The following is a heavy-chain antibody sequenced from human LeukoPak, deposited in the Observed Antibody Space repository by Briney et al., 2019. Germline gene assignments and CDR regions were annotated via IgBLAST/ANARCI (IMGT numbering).Heavy chain of an antibody. CDR3: AKKSRDGYNPFDY. J-gene: IGHJ4*02. CDR1: GFTFRRYA. V-gene: IGHV3-23*01. Sequence: SGGSLSLSCAASGFTFRRYALSWVRQAPGQGLGLDCGMCSNCESPYYADSVKGRFTISRDNSKNTLYLEINSLRAEDTAVYYCAKKSRDGYNPFDYLGQGTLVTVSS. D-gene: IGHD5-24*01. CDR2: MCSNCESP.